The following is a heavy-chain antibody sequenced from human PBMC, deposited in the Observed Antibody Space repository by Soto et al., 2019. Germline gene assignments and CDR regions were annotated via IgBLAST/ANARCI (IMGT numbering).Heavy chain of an antibody. CDR2: TYYRSKWYN. CDR3: ARAGDFWSGYYNYYMDV. V-gene: IGHV6-1*01. Sequence: SQTLSLTCAISGDSVSSNSAAWNWIRQSPSRSLEWLGRTYYRSKWYNDYAVSVKSRITINPDTSKNKFSLQLNSVTPEDTAVYYCARAGDFWSGYYNYYMDVWGKGTTVTVSS. J-gene: IGHJ6*03. D-gene: IGHD3-3*01. CDR1: GDSVSSNSAA.